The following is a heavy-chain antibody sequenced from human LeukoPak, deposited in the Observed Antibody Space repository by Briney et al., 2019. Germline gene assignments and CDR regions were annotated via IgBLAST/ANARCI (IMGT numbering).Heavy chain of an antibody. J-gene: IGHJ6*03. D-gene: IGHD2-2*01. CDR2: IIPIFGTA. V-gene: IGHV1-69*05. CDR3: AREYCSSTSCSSAYYYYYMDV. Sequence: GSSVKVSCKASGGTFSSYAISWVRQAPGQGLEWIGRIIPIFGTANYAQKFQGRVTITTDESTSTAYMELSSLRSEDTAVYYCAREYCSSTSCSSAYYYYYMDVWGKGTTVTVSS. CDR1: GGTFSSYA.